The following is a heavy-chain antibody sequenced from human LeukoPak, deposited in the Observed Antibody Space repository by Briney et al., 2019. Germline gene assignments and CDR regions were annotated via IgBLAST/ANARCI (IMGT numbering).Heavy chain of an antibody. J-gene: IGHJ1*01. V-gene: IGHV3-21*01. CDR2: ISSSSSYI. CDR3: AREGILEYLED. D-gene: IGHD6-13*01. CDR1: GFTFSSYS. Sequence: GGSLRLSCAASGFTFSSYSMNWVRQAPGKGLEWVSSISSSSSYIYYADSVKGRFTISRDNAKNSLYLQMNSLRAEGTAVYYCAREGILEYLEDWGKGTLVTVSS.